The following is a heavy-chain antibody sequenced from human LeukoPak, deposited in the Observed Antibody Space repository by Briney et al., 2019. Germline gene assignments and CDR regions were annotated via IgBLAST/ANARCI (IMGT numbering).Heavy chain of an antibody. CDR1: GGSISSSSYY. CDR2: IYYSGST. V-gene: IGHV4-39*07. J-gene: IGHJ4*02. Sequence: SEPLSLTCTVSGGSISSSSYYWRWIRQPPGKGLEWIGSIYYSGSTYYNPSLKSRVTISVDKSKNQFSLKLNSVTAADTAVYYCARAGKIKYSSSPFDYWGQGTLVTVSS. D-gene: IGHD6-6*01. CDR3: ARAGKIKYSSSPFDY.